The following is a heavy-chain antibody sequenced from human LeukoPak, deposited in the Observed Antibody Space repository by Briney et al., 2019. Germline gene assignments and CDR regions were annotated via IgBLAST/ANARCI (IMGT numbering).Heavy chain of an antibody. CDR2: IIPVFGTP. Sequence: SVKVSCKASGGTLSTYAVSWVRQAPGQGLEWMGTIIPVFGTPTYAQKFQGRVTISTDESTSTAYVELSSLRSEDTAVYYCARWKGGFSSGYNHWGQGTLVTVSS. J-gene: IGHJ5*02. V-gene: IGHV1-69*05. CDR1: GGTLSTYA. D-gene: IGHD5-18*01. CDR3: ARWKGGFSSGYNH.